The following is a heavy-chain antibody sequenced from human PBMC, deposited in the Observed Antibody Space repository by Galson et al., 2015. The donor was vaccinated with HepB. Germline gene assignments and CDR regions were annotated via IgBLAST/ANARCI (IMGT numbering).Heavy chain of an antibody. CDR1: GFTFSSYS. Sequence: SLRLSCAASGFTFSSYSMNWVRQAPGKGLEWVSSISSSSSYIYYADSVKGRFTISRDNAKNSLYLQMNSLRAEDTAAYYCAKGEGYDFWSGRSHAFDIWGQGTMVTVSS. CDR2: ISSSSSYI. V-gene: IGHV3-21*01. CDR3: AKGEGYDFWSGRSHAFDI. J-gene: IGHJ3*02. D-gene: IGHD3-3*01.